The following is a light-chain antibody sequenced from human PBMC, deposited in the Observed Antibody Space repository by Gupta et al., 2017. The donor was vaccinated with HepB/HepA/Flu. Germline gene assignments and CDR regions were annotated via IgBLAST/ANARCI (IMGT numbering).Light chain of an antibody. CDR1: QEIGRG. CDR3: QQEHFSPRT. V-gene: IGKV1-6*01. J-gene: IGKJ1*01. CDR2: AAS. Sequence: AIQMTQSPSSLSASVGERVTITCRASQEIGRGLGWYQQQPGKAPKLLIYAASNLQTGGPSRFSGAGSGTDFTLTISSRQPEDFASYYCQQEHFSPRTFGQGTKVEIK.